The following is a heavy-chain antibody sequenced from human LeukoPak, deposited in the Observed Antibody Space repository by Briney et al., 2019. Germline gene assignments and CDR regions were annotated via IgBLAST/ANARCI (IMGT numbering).Heavy chain of an antibody. CDR1: GYTFANYG. J-gene: IGHJ5*02. CDR3: ARGRCSSTSCAPWWFDP. Sequence: ASVKVSCKTSGYTFANYGMHWVRQAPRQSLEWMGWINTGNGNMKSSQKFQGRVTLTRDTSASTAYMELSSLRSEDTAVYYCARGRCSSTSCAPWWFDPWGQGTLVTVSS. V-gene: IGHV1-3*04. CDR2: INTGNGNM. D-gene: IGHD2-2*01.